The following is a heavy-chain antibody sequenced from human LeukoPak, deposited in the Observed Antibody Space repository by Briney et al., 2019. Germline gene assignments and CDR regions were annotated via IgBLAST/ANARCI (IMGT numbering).Heavy chain of an antibody. V-gene: IGHV4-4*07. CDR3: AGGLRSGEDDY. D-gene: IGHD6-19*01. CDR1: GGSISSYY. CDR2: IYTSGST. Sequence: SETLSLTCTVSGGSISSYYWSWIRQSAGKGLEWIGRIYTSGSTNYNPSLKSRVTMSVDTSKNQFSLKLSSVTAADTAVYYCAGGLRSGEDDYWGQGTLVTVSS. J-gene: IGHJ4*02.